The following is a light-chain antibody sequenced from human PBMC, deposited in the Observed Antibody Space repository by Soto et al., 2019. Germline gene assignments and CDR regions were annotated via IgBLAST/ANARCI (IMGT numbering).Light chain of an antibody. CDR3: LQAYNYPLT. Sequence: AIQMTQSPSSLSSSVGDRVTITCRASQGIRNDLGWYQQKPGKAPKLLIYAASSLQSGVPSRFSGSVSGTDGTITISSLQTEDGSTYYGLQAYNYPLTFGGGTKVDIK. CDR2: AAS. J-gene: IGKJ4*01. V-gene: IGKV1-6*01. CDR1: QGIRND.